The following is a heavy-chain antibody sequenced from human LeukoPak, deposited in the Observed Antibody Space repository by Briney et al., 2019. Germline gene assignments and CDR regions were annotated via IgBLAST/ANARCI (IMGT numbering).Heavy chain of an antibody. CDR1: GFTFSSYA. Sequence: GGSLRLSCAASGFTFSSYAMHWVRQAPGKGLEWVAVISYDGSNKYYADSVKGRFTISRDNSKNTLYLQMNSLRAEDTAVYYCAREYGDFAFDYWGQGTLVTVSS. V-gene: IGHV3-30*04. CDR3: AREYGDFAFDY. CDR2: ISYDGSNK. D-gene: IGHD4-17*01. J-gene: IGHJ4*02.